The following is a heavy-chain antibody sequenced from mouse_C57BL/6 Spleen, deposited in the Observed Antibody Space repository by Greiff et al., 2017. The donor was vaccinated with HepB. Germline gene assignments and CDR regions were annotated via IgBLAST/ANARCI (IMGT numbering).Heavy chain of an antibody. CDR2: ISSGSSTI. D-gene: IGHD2-5*01. J-gene: IGHJ1*03. CDR3: ARQGGGGYYSNYEGYFDV. V-gene: IGHV5-17*01. CDR1: GFTFSDYG. Sequence: EVKLMESGGGLVKPGGSLKLSCAASGFTFSDYGMHWVRQAPEKGLEWVAYISSGSSTIYYADTVKGRFTISSDNAKNTLFLQMTSLRSEDTAMYYCARQGGGGYYSNYEGYFDVWGTGTTVTVSS.